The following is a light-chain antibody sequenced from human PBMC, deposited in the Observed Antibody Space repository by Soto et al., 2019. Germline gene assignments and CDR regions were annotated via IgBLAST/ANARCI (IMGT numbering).Light chain of an antibody. Sequence: DIQMTQSPSTLSASVGDRVTITCRASQTINSFLAWYQQTPGKAPKLLIYDASSLQSGVPSRFSGGGSGTEFTLTISSLQPDDFAAFHCQQYYRYPWTFGQGTEVEIK. CDR2: DAS. V-gene: IGKV1-5*01. J-gene: IGKJ1*01. CDR3: QQYYRYPWT. CDR1: QTINSF.